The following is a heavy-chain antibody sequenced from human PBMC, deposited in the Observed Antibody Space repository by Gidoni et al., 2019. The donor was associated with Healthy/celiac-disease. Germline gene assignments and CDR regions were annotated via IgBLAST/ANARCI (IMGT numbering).Heavy chain of an antibody. CDR3: ARDWVVVVTATQGYYYGMDV. D-gene: IGHD2-21*02. CDR1: GFTFSSYS. J-gene: IGHJ6*02. Sequence: EVQLVESGGGLVKPGGSLRLSCAASGFTFSSYSMTWVRQAPGKGLEWVSSISSSSSYIYYADSVKGRFTISRDNAKNSLYLQMNSLRAEDTAVYYCARDWVVVVTATQGYYYGMDVWGQGTTVTVSS. CDR2: ISSSSSYI. V-gene: IGHV3-21*01.